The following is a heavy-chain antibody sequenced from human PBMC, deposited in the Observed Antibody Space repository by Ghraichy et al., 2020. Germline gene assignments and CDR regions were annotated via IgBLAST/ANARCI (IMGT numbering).Heavy chain of an antibody. CDR3: ARTPVDGYNYLSA. J-gene: IGHJ5*02. V-gene: IGHV4-59*01. D-gene: IGHD5-24*01. Sequence: GSLRLSCTVSGGSISSYYWSWIRQPPGKGLEWIGYIYYSGSTNYNPSLKSRVTISVDTSKNQFSLKLSSVTAADTAVYYCARTPVDGYNYLSAWGQGTLVTVSS. CDR1: GGSISSYY. CDR2: IYYSGST.